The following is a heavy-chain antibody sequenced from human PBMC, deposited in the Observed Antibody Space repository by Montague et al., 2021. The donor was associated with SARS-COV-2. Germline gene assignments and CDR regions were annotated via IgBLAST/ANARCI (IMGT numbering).Heavy chain of an antibody. CDR3: ATEMPAYDVFDI. CDR2: IDNTGRT. J-gene: IGHJ3*02. CDR1: GGSVTSGDYY. Sequence: SETLSLTCTVSGGSVTSGDYYWTWIRQPPGKGLEWIGYIDNTGRTNYXXXLKSRVTISMDTSKNQFSLKVDSMSAADTAVYYCATEMPAYDVFDIWGQGTMVTVSS. D-gene: IGHD2-2*01. V-gene: IGHV4-61*08.